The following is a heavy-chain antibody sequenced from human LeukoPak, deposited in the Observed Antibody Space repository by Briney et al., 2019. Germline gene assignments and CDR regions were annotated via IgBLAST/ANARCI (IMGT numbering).Heavy chain of an antibody. CDR1: GGSISSGGYY. CDR3: ARQGYKSGWYPTFDF. V-gene: IGHV4-31*03. Sequence: TLSLTCTVSGGSISSGGYYWSWIRQHPGKGLEWIGCIYYSGSTYDNPSLKRRVTISVDTSKNQFSLKLSSVTAADTAVYYCARQGYKSGWYPTFDFWGPGTQVIVSS. D-gene: IGHD6-19*01. J-gene: IGHJ4*02. CDR2: IYYSGST.